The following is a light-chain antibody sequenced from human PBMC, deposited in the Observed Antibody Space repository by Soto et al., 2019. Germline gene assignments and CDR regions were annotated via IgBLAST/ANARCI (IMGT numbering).Light chain of an antibody. V-gene: IGLV2-14*01. J-gene: IGLJ1*01. Sequence: QSALTQPASVSGSPGQSITISCTGTSSDVGGYNYVSWYQQHPGKAPKLMIYEVSNRPSGVSNRFSGSKSGNTASLTISGLQAEAEADYYCSSYTSSSIPVFGTGTKLTVL. CDR1: SSDVGGYNY. CDR3: SSYTSSSIPV. CDR2: EVS.